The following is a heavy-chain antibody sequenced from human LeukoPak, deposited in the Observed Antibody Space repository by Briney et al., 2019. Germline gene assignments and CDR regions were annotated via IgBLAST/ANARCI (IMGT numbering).Heavy chain of an antibody. D-gene: IGHD1-26*01. CDR3: ARGGELLGLNWFDP. V-gene: IGHV1-2*06. Sequence: ASVKVSCKASGYTFTGYYMHWVRQAPGQGLEWMGRINPNSGGTNYAQKFQGRVTMTRDTSVSTAYMELSRLRSDDTAVYYCARGGELLGLNWFDPWGQGTLVTVSS. CDR2: INPNSGGT. J-gene: IGHJ5*02. CDR1: GYTFTGYY.